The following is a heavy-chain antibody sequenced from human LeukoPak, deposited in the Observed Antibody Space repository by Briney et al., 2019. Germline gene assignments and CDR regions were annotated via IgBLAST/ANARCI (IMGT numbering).Heavy chain of an antibody. J-gene: IGHJ2*01. CDR3: ARALGYFDL. V-gene: IGHV3-23*01. CDR1: GFTFSTYV. CDR2: ITGGSDST. Sequence: GGSLRLSCAASGFTFSTYVMSWVRQAPGKGLEWVSAITGGSDSTYYADSVKGRLTISRDNSKNTLYLQMNSLRAEDTAVYYCARALGYFDLWGRGTLVTVSS.